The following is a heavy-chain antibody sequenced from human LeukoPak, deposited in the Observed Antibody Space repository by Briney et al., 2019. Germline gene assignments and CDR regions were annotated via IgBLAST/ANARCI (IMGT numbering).Heavy chain of an antibody. CDR1: GYTLTELS. J-gene: IGHJ3*02. CDR2: FDPEDGET. D-gene: IGHD2-2*01. Sequence: ASVKVSCKVSGYTLTELSMHWVRQAPGKGLEWMGGFDPEDGETIYAQKFQGRVAMTEDTSTDTAYMELSSLRSEDTAVYYCATPAPGPSYNAFDIWGQGTMVTVSS. CDR3: ATPAPGPSYNAFDI. V-gene: IGHV1-24*01.